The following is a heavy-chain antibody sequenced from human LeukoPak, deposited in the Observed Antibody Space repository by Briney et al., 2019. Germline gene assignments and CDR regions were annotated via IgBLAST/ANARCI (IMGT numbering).Heavy chain of an antibody. J-gene: IGHJ4*02. V-gene: IGHV3-21*01. D-gene: IGHD3-22*01. Sequence: GGSLRLSCAASGFTFSSYSMNWVRQAPGKGLEWDSSISSSSSYIYYADSVKGRFTISRDNAKNSLYLQMNSLRAEDTAVYYCARDDSSGYYHTNSYYFDYWGQGTLVTVSS. CDR2: ISSSSSYI. CDR3: ARDDSSGYYHTNSYYFDY. CDR1: GFTFSSYS.